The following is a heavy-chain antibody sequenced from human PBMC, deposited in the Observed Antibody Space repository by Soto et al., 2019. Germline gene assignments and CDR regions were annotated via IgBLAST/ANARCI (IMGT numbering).Heavy chain of an antibody. V-gene: IGHV3-7*01. CDR2: IKQDGSEK. J-gene: IGHJ2*01. CDR3: VRDFDL. Sequence: EVQLVESGGGLVQPGGSLRLSCTASGFIFSAYWMSWVRQAPGKGLEWVANIKQDGSEKYYVDSMKGRFTISRDSAKTLYLQMNSLRAEDTAVYYCVRDFDLWGRGTLGTVYS. CDR1: GFIFSAYW.